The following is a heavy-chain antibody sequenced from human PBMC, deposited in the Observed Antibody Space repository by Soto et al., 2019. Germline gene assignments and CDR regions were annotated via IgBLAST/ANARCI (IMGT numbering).Heavy chain of an antibody. D-gene: IGHD4-17*01. V-gene: IGHV4-34*01. CDR3: ARANDYGDSDWFEP. J-gene: IGHJ5*02. CDR1: GGSFSGYY. Sequence: SETLSLTCAVYGGSFSGYYWSWIRQPPGKGLEWIGEINHSGSTNYNPSLKSRVTISVDTSKNQFSLKLSSVTAADTAVYYCARANDYGDSDWFEPWGQGTRVTVSS. CDR2: INHSGST.